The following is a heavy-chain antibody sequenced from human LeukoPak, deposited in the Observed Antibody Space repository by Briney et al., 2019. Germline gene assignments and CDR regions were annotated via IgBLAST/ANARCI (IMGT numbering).Heavy chain of an antibody. CDR1: GFTFSGYP. J-gene: IGHJ4*02. CDR3: ARHDYGAF. V-gene: IGHV3-30-3*01. D-gene: IGHD4-17*01. CDR2: ISYDGSNK. Sequence: GGSLRLSCAASGFTFSGYPIHWVRQAPGKGLEWVAVISYDGSNKYYADSVKGRFTISRDNSKNTLYLQMNSLRVEDTAIYYCARHDYGAFWGQGTLVTVSS.